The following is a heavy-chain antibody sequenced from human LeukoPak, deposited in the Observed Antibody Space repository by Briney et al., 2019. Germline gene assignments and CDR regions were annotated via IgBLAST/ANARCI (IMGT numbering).Heavy chain of an antibody. D-gene: IGHD2-15*01. CDR2: INHSGST. CDR3: ASRPRYCSGGSCRGRYFDY. J-gene: IGHJ4*02. Sequence: SETLSLTCAVYGGSFSGYYWSWIRQPPGKGLEWIGEINHSGSTNYNPSLKSRATISVDTSKNQFSLKLSSVTAADTAVYYCASRPRYCSGGSCRGRYFDYWGQGTLVTVSS. CDR1: GGSFSGYY. V-gene: IGHV4-34*01.